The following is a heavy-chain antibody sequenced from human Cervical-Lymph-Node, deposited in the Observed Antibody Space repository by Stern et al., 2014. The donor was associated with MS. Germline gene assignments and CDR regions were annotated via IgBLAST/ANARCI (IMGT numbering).Heavy chain of an antibody. CDR3: AKDRGSGWSLDY. D-gene: IGHD6-19*01. CDR2: ISHDGSKK. V-gene: IGHV3-30*18. CDR1: GFTFSTYG. J-gene: IGHJ4*02. Sequence: QLVESVGGVVQPGRSLRLSCAGSGFTFSTYGMHWVRPAPGKGLEWVALISHDGSKKYYVDSVKGRFTISRDNSKNTMYVHMNSLRDEDTAVYYCAKDRGSGWSLDYWGQGTLVIVSS.